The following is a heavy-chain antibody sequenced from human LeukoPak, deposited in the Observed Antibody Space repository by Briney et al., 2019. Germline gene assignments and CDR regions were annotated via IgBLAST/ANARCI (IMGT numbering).Heavy chain of an antibody. D-gene: IGHD1-26*01. J-gene: IGHJ4*02. CDR1: GGTFSSYA. CDR3: ARAQHLVGAHDY. Sequence: GASVKVSCKASGGTFSSYAISWVRQAPGQGLEWMGGIIPIFGTANYAQKFQGRVTITTDESTSTAYMELSSLRSEDTAVYYCARAQHLVGAHDYWGQGTLVTVSS. V-gene: IGHV1-69*05. CDR2: IIPIFGTA.